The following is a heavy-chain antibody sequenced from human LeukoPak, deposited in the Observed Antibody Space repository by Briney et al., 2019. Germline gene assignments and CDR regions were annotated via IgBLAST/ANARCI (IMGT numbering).Heavy chain of an antibody. D-gene: IGHD6-13*01. CDR1: GFTFSPYT. V-gene: IGHV3-23*01. CDR2: IGGGGENT. CDR3: ARGNWNFYSNTWYNGWFDP. Sequence: GGSLRLSCAASGFTFSPYTMSWVRQAPGKGLEWVSGIGGGGENTNYADSVKGRFTISRDNSKNTLYLQMNSLRAEDTAVYYCARGNWNFYSNTWYNGWFDPWGQGTLVTVSS. J-gene: IGHJ5*02.